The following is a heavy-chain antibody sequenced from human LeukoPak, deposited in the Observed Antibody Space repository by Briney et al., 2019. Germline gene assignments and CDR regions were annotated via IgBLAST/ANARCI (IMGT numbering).Heavy chain of an antibody. CDR3: ARDPYSGGYGAYYYYMDV. Sequence: GGSLRLSCAASGFSFDDYGMSWVRQAPGKGLEWVSGINWNGGSTGYADSVKGRFTISRDNAKNSLYLQMNSLRDGDTAVYYCARDPYSGGYGAYYYYMDVWGEGTTVTVSS. V-gene: IGHV3-20*04. D-gene: IGHD6-19*01. CDR2: INWNGGST. J-gene: IGHJ6*03. CDR1: GFSFDDYG.